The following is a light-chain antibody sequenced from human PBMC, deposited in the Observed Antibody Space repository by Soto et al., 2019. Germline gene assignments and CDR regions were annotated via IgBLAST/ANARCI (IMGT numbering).Light chain of an antibody. V-gene: IGLV3-21*02. J-gene: IGLJ1*01. CDR2: DDR. CDR1: IIGSKS. CDR3: HVWHSSSDHSV. Sequence: SYALTHPPSVSAAPGQTDRDTRGGNIIGSKSGHWHQQKPGQTPGLFMYDDRERPSAIHARFAGSISGITATLSISIVEARDEAEYYCHVWHSSSDHSVFGTGPKVT.